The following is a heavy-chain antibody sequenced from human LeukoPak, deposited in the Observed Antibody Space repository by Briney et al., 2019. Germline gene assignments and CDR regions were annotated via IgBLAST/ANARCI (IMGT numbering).Heavy chain of an antibody. CDR2: IYYSGST. D-gene: IGHD6-19*01. Sequence: SETLSLTCTVSGGSISSGGYYWSWIRQHPGKGLEWIGYIYYSGSTYYNPSPKSRVTISVDTSKNQLSLKLSSVTAADTAVYYCARMAIYSSGWYRGYFDYWGQGTLVTVSS. CDR3: ARMAIYSSGWYRGYFDY. J-gene: IGHJ4*02. CDR1: GGSISSGGYY. V-gene: IGHV4-31*03.